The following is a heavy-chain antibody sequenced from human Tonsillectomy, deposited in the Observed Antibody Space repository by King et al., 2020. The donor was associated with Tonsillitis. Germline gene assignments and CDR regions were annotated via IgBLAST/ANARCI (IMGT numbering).Heavy chain of an antibody. Sequence: QLVQSGAEVKKPGESLKISCKGSGYSFSNCWISWVRQMPGKGLEWMGSIFPGDSDTSYSPSFQGQVTISADKSTTTAYLQWSSLKASDTAMYYCATDYSNHGGNFDHWGQGTLVTVSS. CDR1: GYSFSNCW. V-gene: IGHV5-51*01. CDR3: ATDYSNHGGNFDH. CDR2: IFPGDSDT. D-gene: IGHD2-2*01. J-gene: IGHJ4*02.